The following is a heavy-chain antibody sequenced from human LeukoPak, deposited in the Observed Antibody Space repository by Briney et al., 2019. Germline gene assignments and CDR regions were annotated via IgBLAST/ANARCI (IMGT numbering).Heavy chain of an antibody. CDR2: ISWNSATI. Sequence: GGSLRLSCAASGFTFSHYWMSWVRQAPGKGLEWVSGISWNSATIAYADSVKGRFTISRDNAKNSLYLQMNSLRAEDTALYYCTKGGSSGWYSDYWGQGTLVTVSS. CDR1: GFTFSHYW. J-gene: IGHJ4*02. V-gene: IGHV3-9*01. D-gene: IGHD6-19*01. CDR3: TKGGSSGWYSDY.